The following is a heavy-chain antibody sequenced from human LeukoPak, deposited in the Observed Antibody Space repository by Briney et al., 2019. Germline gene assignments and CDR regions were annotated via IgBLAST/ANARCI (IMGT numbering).Heavy chain of an antibody. V-gene: IGHV3-30*18. Sequence: GGSPRLSCAASGFTFSSYGMHWVRQAPGKGLEWVAVISYDGSNKYYADSVKGRFTISRDNSKNTLYLQMNSLRAEDTAVYYCAKDSSVPGSYYDFWSGYLPSISDYYYYMDVWGKGTTVTVSS. CDR3: AKDSSVPGSYYDFWSGYLPSISDYYYYMDV. J-gene: IGHJ6*03. CDR2: ISYDGSNK. CDR1: GFTFSSYG. D-gene: IGHD3-3*01.